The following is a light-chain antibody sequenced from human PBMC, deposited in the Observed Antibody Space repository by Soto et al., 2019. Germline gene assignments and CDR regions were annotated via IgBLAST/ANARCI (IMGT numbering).Light chain of an antibody. CDR1: QSVSSTY. J-gene: IGKJ1*01. CDR3: QQYGGSLPRCT. Sequence: EIVLTQSPCTLSLSLGERATLSCRASQSVSSTYLAWYQQKPDQTPRLLIFAASSRANGIPDRFSGSRSGTDYTLTISRLEQEDFAVYYCQQYGGSLPRCTFGQGTKLEV. CDR2: AAS. V-gene: IGKV3-20*01.